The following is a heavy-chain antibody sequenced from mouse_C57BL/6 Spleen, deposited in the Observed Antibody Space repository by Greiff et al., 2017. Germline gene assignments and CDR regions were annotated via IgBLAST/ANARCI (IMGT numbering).Heavy chain of an antibody. Sequence: VQLQQPGAELVKPGASVKMSCKASGYTFTSYWINWVKQRPGQGLEWIGDIYPGGGNTNYNGKFKGKATITGDTSSSTAYMQLSSLTSEDSAVYYCARYDCCGSSENFDYWGQGTTVTVSS. CDR3: ARYDCCGSSENFDY. D-gene: IGHD1-1*01. V-gene: IGHV1-55*01. J-gene: IGHJ2*01. CDR1: GYTFTSYW. CDR2: IYPGGGNT.